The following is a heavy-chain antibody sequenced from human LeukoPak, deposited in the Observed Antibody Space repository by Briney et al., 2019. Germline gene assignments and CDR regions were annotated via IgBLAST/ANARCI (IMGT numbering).Heavy chain of an antibody. J-gene: IGHJ5*01. D-gene: IGHD6-13*01. CDR3: AREPTYTSSWYTTCDS. Sequence: PGGSLRLSCAASGFTFSTYSMNWVRQAPGRGLEWVSYITGSSTTIYYAGSVKGRFTISRDNAKNSLYLQMNSLRAEDTAVYYCAREPTYTSSWYTTCDSWGQGTLVTVSS. V-gene: IGHV3-48*01. CDR1: GFTFSTYS. CDR2: ITGSSTTI.